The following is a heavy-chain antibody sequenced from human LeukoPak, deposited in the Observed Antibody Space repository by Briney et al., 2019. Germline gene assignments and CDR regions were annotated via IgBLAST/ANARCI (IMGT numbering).Heavy chain of an antibody. J-gene: IGHJ5*02. V-gene: IGHV4-61*01. CDR1: GGSVSSGSYY. CDR2: IYYSGST. CDR3: ARDKPYCSSTSCYGGRGDSWFDP. D-gene: IGHD2-2*01. Sequence: SETLSPTCTVSGGSVSSGSYYWSWIRQPPGKGLEWIGYIYYSGSTNYNPSLKSRVTISVDKSKNQFSLKLSSVTAADTAVYYCARDKPYCSSTSCYGGRGDSWFDPWGQGTLVTVSS.